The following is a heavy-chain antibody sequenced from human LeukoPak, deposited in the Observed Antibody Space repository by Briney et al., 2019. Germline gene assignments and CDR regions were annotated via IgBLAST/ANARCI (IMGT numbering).Heavy chain of an antibody. V-gene: IGHV3-48*01. CDR2: IGTTSSTM. CDR1: GFTFSAYG. D-gene: IGHD5-18*01. Sequence: DPGGSLRLSCAASGFTFSAYGMNWVRQAPGKGLEWVSFIGTTSSTMYYADSVKGRFTISRDNAKNSLYLQMNSLRAEDTAVYYCARDYTAMVGWGQGTWSPSPQ. CDR3: ARDYTAMVG. J-gene: IGHJ4*02.